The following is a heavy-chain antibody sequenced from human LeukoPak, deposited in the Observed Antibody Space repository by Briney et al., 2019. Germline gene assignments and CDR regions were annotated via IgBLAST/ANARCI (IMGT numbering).Heavy chain of an antibody. CDR3: ARGVAAGPFDY. V-gene: IGHV4-31*03. CDR1: GGSISSGGYY. Sequence: SETLSLTCTVSGGSISSGGYYWSWIRQHPGKGLEWIGYIYYSGSTYYNPSLKCRVTISVDTSKNQFSLKLSSVTAADTAVYYCARGVAAGPFDYWGQGTLVTVSS. J-gene: IGHJ4*02. CDR2: IYYSGST. D-gene: IGHD6-13*01.